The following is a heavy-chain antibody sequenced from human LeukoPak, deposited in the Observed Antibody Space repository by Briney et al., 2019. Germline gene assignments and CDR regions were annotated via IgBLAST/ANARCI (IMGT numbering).Heavy chain of an antibody. D-gene: IGHD3-10*01. CDR1: GGSISSGGYY. CDR2: IYHSGST. V-gene: IGHV4-30-2*01. J-gene: IGHJ5*02. CDR3: ARGVGELFPGRFDP. Sequence: PSQTLSLTCTVSGGSISSGGYYWSWIRQPPGKGLEWIGYIYHSGSTYYNPSLKSRVTISVDRSKNQFSLKLSSVTAADTAVYYCARGVGELFPGRFDPWGQGTLVTVSS.